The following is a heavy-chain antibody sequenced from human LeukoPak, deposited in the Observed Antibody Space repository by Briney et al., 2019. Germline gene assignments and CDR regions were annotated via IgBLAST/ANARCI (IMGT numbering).Heavy chain of an antibody. V-gene: IGHV4-30-2*01. CDR1: GGSISSGGYS. D-gene: IGHD1-26*01. CDR2: IYHSGST. J-gene: IGHJ3*02. CDR3: ARVQGSGGAFDI. Sequence: PSESLSLTCAVSGGSISSGGYSWSWIRQPPGKGLEWIGYIYHSGSTYYNPSLKSRVTISVDRSKNQFSLKLSSVTAADTAVYYCARVQGSGGAFDIWGQGTMVTVSS.